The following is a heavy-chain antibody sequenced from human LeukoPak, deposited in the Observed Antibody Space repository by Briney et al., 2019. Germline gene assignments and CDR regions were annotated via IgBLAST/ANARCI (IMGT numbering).Heavy chain of an antibody. CDR2: LSVSGGTT. D-gene: IGHD4-23*01. Sequence: GGSLRLSCAASGFSFSGYAMTWVRQAPGKGLEWVSSLSVSGGTTYYTDSVKGRFTVSRDNSRDTLYLQMHSLRVEDTAVYYCARMNGGRLSSYYFDYWGQGILVTVPS. CDR3: ARMNGGRLSSYYFDY. J-gene: IGHJ4*02. CDR1: GFSFSGYA. V-gene: IGHV3-23*01.